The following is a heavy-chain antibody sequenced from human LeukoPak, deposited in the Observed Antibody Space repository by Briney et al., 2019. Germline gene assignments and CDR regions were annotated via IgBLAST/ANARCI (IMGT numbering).Heavy chain of an antibody. CDR1: GFTFSSSA. CDR2: ISGSGSGGST. V-gene: IGHV3-23*01. J-gene: IGHJ4*02. CDR3: AKEKGETGTDLGYY. Sequence: GGSLRLSCAASGFTFSSSALSWVRQAPGKGLEWVSNISGSGSGGSTYYADSVKGRFTISRDNSKNTLYLQMNSLRAEDTAVYYCAKEKGETGTDLGYYWGQGTLVTVSS. D-gene: IGHD1-1*01.